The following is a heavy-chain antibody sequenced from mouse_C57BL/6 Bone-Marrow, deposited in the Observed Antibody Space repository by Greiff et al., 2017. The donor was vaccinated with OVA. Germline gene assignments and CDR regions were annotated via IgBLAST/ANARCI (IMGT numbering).Heavy chain of an antibody. CDR1: GYTFTSYW. Sequence: QVQLQQPGAELVKPGASVKLSCKASGYTFTSYWMHWVKQRPGQGLEWIGMIHPNSGSTNYNEKFKSKATLTVDKSSSTAYMQLSSLTSEDSAVYYCAREGDYEAWFADWGKGTLVTVAA. J-gene: IGHJ3*01. CDR3: AREGDYEAWFAD. V-gene: IGHV1-64*01. CDR2: IHPNSGST. D-gene: IGHD2-4*01.